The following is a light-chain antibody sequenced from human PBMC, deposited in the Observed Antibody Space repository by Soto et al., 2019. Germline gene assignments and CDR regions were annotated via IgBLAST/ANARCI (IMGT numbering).Light chain of an antibody. CDR3: QQYGSSPWA. J-gene: IGKJ1*01. Sequence: IVMTQSPATLSLSPGERATLSCRASQSVSSNLAWYQQKPRVAPTLLIYATSRTATGIPDRFSGSGSGADFIPSISRLEPEDFAVYYCQQYGSSPWAFGQGTKVDI. V-gene: IGKV3D-20*01. CDR1: QSVSSN. CDR2: ATS.